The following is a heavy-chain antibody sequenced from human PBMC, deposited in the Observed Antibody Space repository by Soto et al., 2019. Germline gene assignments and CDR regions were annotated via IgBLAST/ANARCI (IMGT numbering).Heavy chain of an antibody. D-gene: IGHD3-22*01. CDR1: GGTFSSYA. Sequence: QVQLVQSGAEVKKPGSSVKVSCKASGGTFSSYAISWVRQAPGQGLEWMGGIIPIFGTANYAQKFQGRVRIPAHKSTSSGYMELRSRGSEGTAVYECSGGPPYDSSGYYGYWGQGNLVTVSS. CDR3: SGGPPYDSSGYYGY. V-gene: IGHV1-69*06. J-gene: IGHJ4*02. CDR2: IIPIFGTA.